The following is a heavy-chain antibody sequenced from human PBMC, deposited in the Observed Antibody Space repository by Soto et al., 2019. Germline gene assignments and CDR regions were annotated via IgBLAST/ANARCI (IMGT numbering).Heavy chain of an antibody. V-gene: IGHV4-59*08. D-gene: IGHD6-19*01. Sequence: SETLSLTCTVSGGSISSYYWSWIRQPPGKGLEWIGYIYYSGSTNYNPSLKSRVTISVDTSKNQFSLKLSSVTAADTAVYYCARLASGWSAFDIWGQGTMVTVSS. CDR1: GGSISSYY. J-gene: IGHJ3*02. CDR2: IYYSGST. CDR3: ARLASGWSAFDI.